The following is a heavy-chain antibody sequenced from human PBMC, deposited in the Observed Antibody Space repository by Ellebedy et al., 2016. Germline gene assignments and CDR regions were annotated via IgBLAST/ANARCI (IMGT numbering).Heavy chain of an antibody. CDR3: AKARDYDSSVVDH. CDR1: GFTFRSYA. Sequence: GGSLRLXXAASGFTFRSYAMAWVRQPPGKGLEWVSATSGGGGSTDYADSVKGRFTISRDNSKNTLYLQMNSLRADDSAVYYCAKARDYDSSVVDHWGQGTLVTVSS. V-gene: IGHV3-23*01. D-gene: IGHD3-22*01. J-gene: IGHJ4*02. CDR2: TSGGGGST.